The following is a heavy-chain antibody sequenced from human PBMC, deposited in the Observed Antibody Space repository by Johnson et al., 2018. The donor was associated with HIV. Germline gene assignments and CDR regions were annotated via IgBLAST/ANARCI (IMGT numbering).Heavy chain of an antibody. V-gene: IGHV3-7*02. CDR3: ARVAYYDSSGYLGVYAFDI. Sequence: VQLVESGGGLVQPGGSLRLSCAASGFTVSSNYMSWVRQAPGKGLEWVANIKQDGSEKYYVDSVKGRFTISRDNAKNSLYLQMNSLRAEDTAVYYCARVAYYDSSGYLGVYAFDIWGQGTMVTVSS. D-gene: IGHD3-22*01. CDR2: IKQDGSEK. CDR1: GFTVSSNY. J-gene: IGHJ3*02.